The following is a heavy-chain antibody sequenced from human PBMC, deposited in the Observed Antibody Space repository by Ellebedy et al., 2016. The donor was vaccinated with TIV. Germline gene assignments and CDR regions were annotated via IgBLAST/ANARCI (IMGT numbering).Heavy chain of an antibody. D-gene: IGHD2-8*02. J-gene: IGHJ4*02. CDR3: ARWGGVYYFDY. V-gene: IGHV1-46*01. CDR2: VNPFNGGT. Sequence: AASVKVSCKASGHTFTSDLIHWVRQAPGQGLEWMGTVNPFNGGTGYAQRFQGRVTMTRDTSASTVYMGLSSLGSDDPAVYYCARWGGVYYFDYWGQGTLVTVSS. CDR1: GHTFTSDL.